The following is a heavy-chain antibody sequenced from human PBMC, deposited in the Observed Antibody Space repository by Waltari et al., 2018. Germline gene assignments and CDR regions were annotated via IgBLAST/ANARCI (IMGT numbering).Heavy chain of an antibody. D-gene: IGHD1-26*01. CDR3: ARDKVGAHSYYYYGMDV. V-gene: IGHV4-59*01. CDR2: IYYSGST. CDR1: GGSISSYY. Sequence: QVQLQESGPGLVKPSETLSLTCTVSGGSISSYYWSWIRQTPGKGLEWIGYIYYSGSTNYNPSLKSRVTISVDTSKNQFSLKLSSVTAADTAVYYCARDKVGAHSYYYYGMDVWGQGTTVTVSS. J-gene: IGHJ6*02.